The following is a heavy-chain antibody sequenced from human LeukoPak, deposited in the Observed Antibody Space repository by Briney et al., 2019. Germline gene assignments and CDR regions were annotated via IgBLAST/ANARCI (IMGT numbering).Heavy chain of an antibody. J-gene: IGHJ4*02. CDR3: AKDTSQQWLVLGYFDY. V-gene: IGHV3-9*01. D-gene: IGHD6-19*01. CDR2: ISWNSGSI. Sequence: GRSLRLSCAASGFTFDDYAMHWVRQAPGKGLEWVSGISWNSGSIGYADSVKGRFTISRDNAKNSLYLQVNSLRAEDTALYYCAKDTSQQWLVLGYFDYWGQGTLVTVSS. CDR1: GFTFDDYA.